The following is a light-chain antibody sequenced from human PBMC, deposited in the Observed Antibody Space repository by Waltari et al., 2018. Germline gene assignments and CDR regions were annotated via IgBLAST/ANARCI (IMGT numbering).Light chain of an antibody. V-gene: IGKV1-5*03. Sequence: DIQMTQSPSTLSASVGDKVTITCRASQSVANRVAWYRQKPGEAPKVLIYQASTLETGVPSRFSGRGSETEFTLTISRLQPDDFARYYCQQHNNSWTFGQGTTVEVK. CDR2: QAS. CDR1: QSVANR. CDR3: QQHNNSWT. J-gene: IGKJ1*01.